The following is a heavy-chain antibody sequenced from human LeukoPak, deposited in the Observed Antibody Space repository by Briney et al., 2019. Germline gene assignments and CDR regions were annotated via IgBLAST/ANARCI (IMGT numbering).Heavy chain of an antibody. Sequence: PGGSLRLSCAASGFTFDDYAMHWVRQAPWKGLEWVSGISWNSGSIGYADSVKGRFTISRDNAKNSLYLQMKSLRAEDTAVYYCAKDVPAAYFDYWGQGTLVTVSS. V-gene: IGHV3-9*01. D-gene: IGHD2-2*01. CDR2: ISWNSGSI. CDR3: AKDVPAAYFDY. CDR1: GFTFDDYA. J-gene: IGHJ4*02.